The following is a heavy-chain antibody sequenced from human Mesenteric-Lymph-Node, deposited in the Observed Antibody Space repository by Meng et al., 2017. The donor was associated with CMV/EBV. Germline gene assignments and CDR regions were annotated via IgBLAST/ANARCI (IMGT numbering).Heavy chain of an antibody. J-gene: IGHJ4*02. V-gene: IGHV4-38-2*02. CDR3: ARALGYCTGGSCENYFDY. CDR1: GYSISSDYY. CDR2: IYHGGST. D-gene: IGHD2-15*01. Sequence: SETLSLTCTVSGYSISSDYYWGWIRQPPGKGLEWIGVIYHGGSTYYNPSLKSRVAVSVDTSKNQFSLKLSSVTAADTAVYYCARALGYCTGGSCENYFDYWGQGTLVTVSS.